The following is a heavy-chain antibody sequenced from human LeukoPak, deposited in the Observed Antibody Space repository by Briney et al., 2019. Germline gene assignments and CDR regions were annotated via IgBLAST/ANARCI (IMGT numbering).Heavy chain of an antibody. CDR3: ARDRKVTIFGVVPYNWFDP. J-gene: IGHJ5*02. CDR1: GGSISSSSYY. Sequence: SETLSLTCTVSGGSISSSSYYWGWIRQPPGKGLEWIGSIYYSGSTYYNPSLKSRVTISVDTSKSQFSLKLSSVTAADTAVYYCARDRKVTIFGVVPYNWFDPWGQGTLVTVSS. CDR2: IYYSGST. D-gene: IGHD3-3*01. V-gene: IGHV4-39*07.